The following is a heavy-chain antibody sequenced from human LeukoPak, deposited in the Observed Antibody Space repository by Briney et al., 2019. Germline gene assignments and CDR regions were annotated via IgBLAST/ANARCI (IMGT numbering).Heavy chain of an antibody. J-gene: IGHJ4*02. CDR2: IKEDGSDK. CDR1: GFTFTSYW. D-gene: IGHD6-13*01. Sequence: GGSLRLSCAASGFTFTSYWMSWVRQAPRKGLEWVANIKEDGSDKYYVDSVKGRFTISRDNAKKSLYLQMHSLRAEDTAVYYCAREIAAAGTFLYFDFWGQGTLVTVSS. V-gene: IGHV3-7*01. CDR3: AREIAAAGTFLYFDF.